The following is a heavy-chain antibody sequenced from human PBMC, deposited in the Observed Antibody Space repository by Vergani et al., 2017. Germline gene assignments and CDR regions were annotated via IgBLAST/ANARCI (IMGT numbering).Heavy chain of an antibody. Sequence: EVQLVESGGGLVQPGGSLRLSCAASGFTFSSYWMNWVRQAPGKGLVWVSRINSDGSSTSYAASVKGRFTISRDNAKNTLYLQMNSLRAEDTAVYYCARDTGSGYYHYYYYYMDVWGKGTTVTVSS. J-gene: IGHJ6*03. CDR2: INSDGSST. V-gene: IGHV3-74*01. CDR3: ARDTGSGYYHYYYYYMDV. CDR1: GFTFSSYW. D-gene: IGHD3-3*01.